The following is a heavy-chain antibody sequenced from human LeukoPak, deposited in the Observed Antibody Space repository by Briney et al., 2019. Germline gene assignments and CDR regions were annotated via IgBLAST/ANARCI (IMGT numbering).Heavy chain of an antibody. CDR2: ISYDGSSK. CDR1: GFTFSSYA. CDR3: ARGLIWGSYRLYCFDY. J-gene: IGHJ4*02. D-gene: IGHD3-16*02. Sequence: GRSLRLSCAASGFTFSSYAMHWVRQAPGEGLEWVAVISYDGSSKYYADSVKGRFTISRDNSKNTLYLQMNSLRAEDTAVYYCARGLIWGSYRLYCFDYWGQGTLVTVSS. V-gene: IGHV3-30-3*01.